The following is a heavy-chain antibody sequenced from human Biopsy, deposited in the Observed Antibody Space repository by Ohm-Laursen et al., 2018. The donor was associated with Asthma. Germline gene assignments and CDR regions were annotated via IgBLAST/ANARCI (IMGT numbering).Heavy chain of an antibody. J-gene: IGHJ1*01. CDR1: GFTFGDYW. CDR3: ARTFHFWSPYHAEHYQL. Sequence: SLRLSCTASGFTFGDYWMSWVRQVPGKGLEWVDNIKHDGTEKNHVDSLKGRFTISRDNAKNSLYLQMNSLRAEDTAVYYCARTFHFWSPYHAEHYQLWGKGTLVTVSS. D-gene: IGHD3-3*02. V-gene: IGHV3-7*01. CDR2: IKHDGTEK.